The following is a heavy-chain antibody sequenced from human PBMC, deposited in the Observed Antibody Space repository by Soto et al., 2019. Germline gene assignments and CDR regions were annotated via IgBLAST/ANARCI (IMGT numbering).Heavy chain of an antibody. CDR3: ARSGYSGYDSGIYYYYYGMDV. CDR2: ISAYNGNT. J-gene: IGHJ6*02. CDR1: RYTYTSYG. V-gene: IGHV1-18*01. D-gene: IGHD5-12*01. Sequence: GASVKVSCKASRYTYTSYGISWVRQAPGQGLEWMGWISAYNGNTNYAQKLQGRVTMTTDTSTSTAYMELRSLRSDDTAVYYCARSGYSGYDSGIYYYYYGMDVWGQGTTVTVSS.